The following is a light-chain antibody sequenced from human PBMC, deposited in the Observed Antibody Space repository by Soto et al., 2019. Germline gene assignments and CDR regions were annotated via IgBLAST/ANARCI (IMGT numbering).Light chain of an antibody. CDR3: QYYDSTLSARYV. V-gene: IGLV1-40*01. Sequence: QSVLTQPPSVSGAPGQRVTISCTGSSSNIGAGYDVHWYQQRPGTAPKLLIFGNINRPSGVPDRFSGSKSGTSASLAITGLQAEEECDYYCQYYDSTLSARYVFGTGTKVTVL. J-gene: IGLJ1*01. CDR2: GNI. CDR1: SSNIGAGYD.